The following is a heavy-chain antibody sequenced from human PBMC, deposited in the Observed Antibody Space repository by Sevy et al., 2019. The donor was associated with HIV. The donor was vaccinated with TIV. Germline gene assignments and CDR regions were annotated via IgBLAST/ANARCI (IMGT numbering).Heavy chain of an antibody. D-gene: IGHD3-22*01. CDR3: ARLSLTYDSSGHPGQGAFDI. Sequence: GGSLRLSCAASGFTFSSYSMNWVRQAPGKGLEWVSYISSSSSTIYYADSVKGRFTISRDNAKNSLYLQMNSPRDEDTAVYYCARLSLTYDSSGHPGQGAFDIWGQGTMVTVSS. CDR1: GFTFSSYS. CDR2: ISSSSSTI. J-gene: IGHJ3*02. V-gene: IGHV3-48*02.